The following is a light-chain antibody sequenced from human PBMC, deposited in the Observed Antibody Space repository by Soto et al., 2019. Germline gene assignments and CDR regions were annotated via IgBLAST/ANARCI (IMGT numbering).Light chain of an antibody. CDR1: RSLLYSTVNAS. V-gene: IGKV2-30*01. CDR2: KVS. Sequence: DAVMTQSPLSLPVTLGQPASISCRSSRSLLYSTVNASLNWFQQRPGQSPRRLIYKVSNRDSGVPDRFSGSGSGTDFTLKISRVEAEDVGVYYCMQGTHWPPWTFGQGTKVKIK. CDR3: MQGTHWPPWT. J-gene: IGKJ1*01.